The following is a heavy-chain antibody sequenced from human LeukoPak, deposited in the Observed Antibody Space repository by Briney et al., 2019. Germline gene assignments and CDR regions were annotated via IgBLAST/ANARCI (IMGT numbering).Heavy chain of an antibody. CDR2: IHYTGST. V-gene: IGHV4-59*01. CDR3: ARTAAALEWTWFDP. J-gene: IGHJ5*02. Sequence: SETLSLTCTVSGGSISSYYWSWIRQSPGKGLECIGYIHYTGSTNYNPSLKSRVTISVDTSKNQFSLKLSSVTAADTAVYYCARTAAALEWTWFDPWGQGTLVTVSS. CDR1: GGSISSYY. D-gene: IGHD6-13*01.